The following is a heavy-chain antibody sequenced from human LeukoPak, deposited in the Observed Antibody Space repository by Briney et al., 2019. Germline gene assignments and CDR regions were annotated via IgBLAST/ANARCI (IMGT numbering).Heavy chain of an antibody. J-gene: IGHJ5*02. Sequence: GGSLRLSCAASGFNISKTYLMWARQAPGRRLEWVSVTYAGGASWYGDFVEGRFTISRDNSKNTVYLQMNGLRGDDTAIYYCARADSTKWWGLDPWGQGTQVTVAS. CDR1: GFNISKTY. V-gene: IGHV3-53*01. CDR2: TYAGGAS. CDR3: ARADSTKWWGLDP. D-gene: IGHD2-15*01.